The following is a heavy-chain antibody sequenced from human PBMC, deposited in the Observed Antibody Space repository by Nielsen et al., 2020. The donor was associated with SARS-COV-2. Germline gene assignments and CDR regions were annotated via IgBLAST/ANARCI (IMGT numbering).Heavy chain of an antibody. CDR1: GGSFSGYY. J-gene: IGHJ6*03. CDR2: ISHSGST. D-gene: IGHD2-2*01. Sequence: SETLSLTCAVYGGSFSGYYWSWIRQPPGKGLEWIGEISHSGSTNYKPSLKSRVTISVDRSKNQFSLKMRSVTAADTAAYYCVRYCSSTSCPRYYYYYYMDVWGKGTTVTVSS. V-gene: IGHV4-34*01. CDR3: VRYCSSTSCPRYYYYYYMDV.